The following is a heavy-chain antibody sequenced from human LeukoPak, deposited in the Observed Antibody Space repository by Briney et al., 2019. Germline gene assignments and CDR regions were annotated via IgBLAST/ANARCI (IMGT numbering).Heavy chain of an antibody. D-gene: IGHD4-23*01. CDR3: ARHKTTMVTPFDY. CDR2: IYPGDSDT. J-gene: IGHJ4*02. V-gene: IGHV5-51*01. Sequence: GESLKISCKGSGYSFTSYWIGWVRQMPGKGLEWMGIIYPGDSDTSYSPSFQGQVTISADKSISTAYLQWSSLQASDTAMYYCARHKTTMVTPFDYWGQGTLVTVSS. CDR1: GYSFTSYW.